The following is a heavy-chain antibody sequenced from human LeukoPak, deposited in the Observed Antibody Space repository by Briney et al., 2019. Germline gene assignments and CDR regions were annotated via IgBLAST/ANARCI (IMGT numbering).Heavy chain of an antibody. CDR2: IYHSGST. CDR3: AHGDSSGWFSDY. J-gene: IGHJ4*02. D-gene: IGHD6-19*01. V-gene: IGHV4-39*01. Sequence: SETLSLTCTVSGGSISSSSYYWGWIRQPPGKGLEWIGSIYHSGSTYYNPSLKSRVTISVDTSKNQFSLKLSSVTAADTAVYYCAHGDSSGWFSDYWGQGTLVTVSS. CDR1: GGSISSSSYY.